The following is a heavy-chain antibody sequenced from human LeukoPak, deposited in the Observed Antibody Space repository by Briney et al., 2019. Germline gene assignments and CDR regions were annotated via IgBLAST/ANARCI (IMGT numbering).Heavy chain of an antibody. J-gene: IGHJ4*02. Sequence: PGGSLRLFCAASGFTFSNFDMSWDRQPPGKGLEWVSRVSGSGGRTLYADSVKGRFTISRDNSKNTVYLQLNSLRVDATAVYFCAREGSGPGTGYLDCWGQGTLVTVSS. CDR3: AREGSGPGTGYLDC. CDR2: VSGSGGRT. D-gene: IGHD2-8*02. V-gene: IGHV3-23*01. CDR1: GFTFSNFD.